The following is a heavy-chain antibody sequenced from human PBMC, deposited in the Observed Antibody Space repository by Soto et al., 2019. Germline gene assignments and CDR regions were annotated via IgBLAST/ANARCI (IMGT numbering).Heavy chain of an antibody. V-gene: IGHV1-18*01. CDR1: GYTFTSYG. CDR3: AIIDSNSSWSDWFDP. D-gene: IGHD6-6*01. Sequence: ASVKVSCKASGYTFTSYGISWVRQAPGQGLEWMGWISAYNGNTNYAQKLQGRVTMTTDTSTSTAYMELRSLRSDDTAVYYCAIIDSNSSWSDWFDPWGQGTLVTVSS. CDR2: ISAYNGNT. J-gene: IGHJ5*02.